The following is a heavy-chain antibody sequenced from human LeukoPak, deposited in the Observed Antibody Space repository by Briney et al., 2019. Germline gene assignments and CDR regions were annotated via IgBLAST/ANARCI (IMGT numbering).Heavy chain of an antibody. D-gene: IGHD2/OR15-2a*01. J-gene: IGHJ4*02. CDR1: GYTFTGYY. V-gene: IGHV1-2*02. CDR3: ARDLSYYDY. CDR2: INPNSGGT. Sequence: ASVKVSCKASGYTFTGYYMHWVRQAPGQGHEWRGWINPNSGGTNYAQNFQGRVTMTRDTAISTAYMELSSLRSDDTALYYCARDLSYYDYWGQGTLVTVSS.